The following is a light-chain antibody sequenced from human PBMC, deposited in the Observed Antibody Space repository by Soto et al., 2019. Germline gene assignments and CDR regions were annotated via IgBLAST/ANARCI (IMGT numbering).Light chain of an antibody. CDR2: EVT. CDR1: SSDVGGYNY. CDR3: SSYAGSYVV. V-gene: IGLV2-8*01. Sequence: QSALTQPPSASGSPGQSVTISCTGTSSDVGGYNYVSWYQLHPGKAPKLMIYEVTKRPSGVPDRFSGSKSGNTASLTVSGLQAEDEADYYCSSYAGSYVVFGGGTKLNVL. J-gene: IGLJ2*01.